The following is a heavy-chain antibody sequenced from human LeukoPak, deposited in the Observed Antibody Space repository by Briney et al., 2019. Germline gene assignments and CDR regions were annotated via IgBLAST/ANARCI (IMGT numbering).Heavy chain of an antibody. CDR1: GFTFSSYW. D-gene: IGHD4-17*01. J-gene: IGHJ4*02. CDR2: NRYDGSNK. V-gene: IGHV3-30*02. CDR3: AKEIWPTVTTPGRTYFDY. Sequence: GGSLRLSCAASGFTFSSYWMSWVRQAPGKVLEWVAFNRYDGSNKYYADSVKGRFTISRDNSKNTLYLQMNSLRADDTAVYYCAKEIWPTVTTPGRTYFDYWGQGTLVTVSS.